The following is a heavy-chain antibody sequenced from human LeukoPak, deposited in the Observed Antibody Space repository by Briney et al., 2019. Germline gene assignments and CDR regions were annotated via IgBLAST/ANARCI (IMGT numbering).Heavy chain of an antibody. V-gene: IGHV3-33*01. CDR2: IWYDGSNK. J-gene: IGHJ4*02. CDR1: GFTFSSYG. Sequence: GGSLRLSCAASGFTFSSYGMHWVRQAPGKGLEWVAVIWYDGSNKYYADSVKGRFTISRDNSKNMLYLQMNSLRAEDTAVYYCARDLAGATPDYWGQGTLVTVSS. D-gene: IGHD6-13*01. CDR3: ARDLAGATPDY.